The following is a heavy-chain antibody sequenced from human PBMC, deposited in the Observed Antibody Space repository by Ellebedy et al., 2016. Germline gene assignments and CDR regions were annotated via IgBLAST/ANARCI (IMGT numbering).Heavy chain of an antibody. CDR1: GGSVSSDY. CDR3: AKWNGGWYAFDV. J-gene: IGHJ3*01. Sequence: SETLSLTCNVSGGSVSSDYWNWIRRPPGKGLEWIGFVFHSGATNYNPSLKGRVTMSVDTSKSQFSLRLTSVTAADTAVYYCAKWNGGWYAFDVWGQGTMVTVSS. V-gene: IGHV4-59*02. D-gene: IGHD6-19*01. CDR2: VFHSGAT.